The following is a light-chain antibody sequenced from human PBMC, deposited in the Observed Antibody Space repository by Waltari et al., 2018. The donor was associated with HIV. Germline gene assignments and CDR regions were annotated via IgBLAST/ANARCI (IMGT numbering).Light chain of an antibody. CDR1: SHHVGRYNF. J-gene: IGLJ2*01. Sequence: QSALTQPASVSGSPGQSITISCPGTSHHVGRYNFVSWYQQHPGKAPRLIIYEVSKRPSGVSNRFSGSKSGNTASLTISGLQAEDEADYSCCSYAGKSNTFLIFGGGTKLTVL. CDR3: CSYAGKSNTFLI. CDR2: EVS. V-gene: IGLV2-23*02.